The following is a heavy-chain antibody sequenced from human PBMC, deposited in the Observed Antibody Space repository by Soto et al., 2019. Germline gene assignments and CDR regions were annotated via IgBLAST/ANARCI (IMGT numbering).Heavy chain of an antibody. D-gene: IGHD1-20*01. CDR1: GGTFSSYA. CDR2: ISPIFGTA. J-gene: IGHJ5*02. V-gene: IGHV1-69*01. Sequence: QVQLVQSGAEVKKPGSSVKVSCKASGGTFSSYAISWVRQAPGQGLEWMGGISPIFGTANYAQKFQGRVTITADESTSTDYMERSSLRDEDTAVYYCARAGGIPGTARFDPWGQGTLVTVSS. CDR3: ARAGGIPGTARFDP.